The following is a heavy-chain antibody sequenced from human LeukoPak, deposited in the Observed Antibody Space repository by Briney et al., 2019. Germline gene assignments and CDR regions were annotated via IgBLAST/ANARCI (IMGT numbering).Heavy chain of an antibody. V-gene: IGHV3-21*06. CDR1: GFTFSNYN. Sequence: KPGGSLRLSCVASGFTFSNYNMNWVRQAPGKGLEWVSVISSSSTYIYYADSLKGRFTISRDNAKNSLYLQMNSLRAEDTAVYYCARVSTAVSLAIDYWGQGTLVTVST. CDR3: ARVSTAVSLAIDY. CDR2: ISSSSTYI. J-gene: IGHJ4*02. D-gene: IGHD6-13*01.